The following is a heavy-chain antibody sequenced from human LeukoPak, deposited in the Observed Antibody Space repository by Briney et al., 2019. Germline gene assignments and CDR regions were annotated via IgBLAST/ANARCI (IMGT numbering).Heavy chain of an antibody. D-gene: IGHD3-22*01. V-gene: IGHV3-48*04. CDR1: GFTFSSHS. CDR3: ARDGDYHYDSSGYYY. CDR2: ITRTSSTI. J-gene: IGHJ4*02. Sequence: PGGSLRLSCAASGFTFSSHSMNWVRQAPGKGLEWISYITRTSSTIYYADSVKGRLTISRDNAKNSLYLQMNSLRAEDTAVYYCARDGDYHYDSSGYYYWGQGTLVTVSS.